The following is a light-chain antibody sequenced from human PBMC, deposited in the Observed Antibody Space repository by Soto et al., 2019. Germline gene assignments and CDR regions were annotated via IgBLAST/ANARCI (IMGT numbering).Light chain of an antibody. Sequence: QSVLTQPASVSGSPGQSITISCTGTSSDVGGYNYVSWYQQHPGKAPKVMIYDVSNRPSGVSSRFSGSKSGNTASLTISGLQAEDEADYYCSSYSSSSTNYVFETGTKLTVL. CDR1: SSDVGGYNY. J-gene: IGLJ1*01. CDR2: DVS. V-gene: IGLV2-14*03. CDR3: SSYSSSSTNYV.